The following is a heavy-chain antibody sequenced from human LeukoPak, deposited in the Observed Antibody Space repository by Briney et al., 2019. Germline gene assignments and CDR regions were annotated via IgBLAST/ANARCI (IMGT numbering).Heavy chain of an antibody. Sequence: SETLSLTCTVSGGSISSGDYYWSWIRQPPGKGLEWIGYIYYSGSTYYNPSLKSRVTISVDTSKNQFSLKLSSVTAADTAVYYCARKYSYDYGTEGAAEVWFDPWGQGTLVTVSS. CDR3: ARKYSYDYGTEGAAEVWFDP. J-gene: IGHJ5*02. CDR1: GGSISSGDYY. V-gene: IGHV4-30-4*01. CDR2: IYYSGST. D-gene: IGHD5-18*01.